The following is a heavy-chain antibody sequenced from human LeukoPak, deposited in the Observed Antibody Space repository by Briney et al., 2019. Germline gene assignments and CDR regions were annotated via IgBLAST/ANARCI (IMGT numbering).Heavy chain of an antibody. CDR3: ASFLGDIVVVPAAPPDAFDI. J-gene: IGHJ3*02. Sequence: GESLKISCKGSGYSFTSYWIGWVRQMPGKGLEWMGIIYPGDSDTRYSPSFQGQVTISADKSISTAYRQWSSLKASDTAMYYCASFLGDIVVVPAAPPDAFDIWGQGTMVTVSS. D-gene: IGHD2-2*01. CDR1: GYSFTSYW. CDR2: IYPGDSDT. V-gene: IGHV5-51*01.